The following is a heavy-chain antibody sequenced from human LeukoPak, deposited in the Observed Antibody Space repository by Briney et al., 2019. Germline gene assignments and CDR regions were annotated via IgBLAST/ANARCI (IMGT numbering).Heavy chain of an antibody. CDR2: INPSGGST. CDR1: GYTFTSYG. Sequence: ASVKVSCKASGYTFTSYGISWVRHAPGQGLEWMGIINPSGGSTSYAQKFQGRVTMTRDMSTSTVYMELSSLRSEDTAVYYCASSVVITGSYYYYMDVWGKGTTVTVSS. D-gene: IGHD3-22*01. J-gene: IGHJ6*03. V-gene: IGHV1-46*01. CDR3: ASSVVITGSYYYYMDV.